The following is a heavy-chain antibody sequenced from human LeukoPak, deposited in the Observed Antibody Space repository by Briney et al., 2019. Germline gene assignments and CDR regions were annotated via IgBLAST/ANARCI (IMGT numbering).Heavy chain of an antibody. CDR1: GFTFDDYA. CDR2: ISWDGGST. Sequence: GGSLRLSCAASGFTFDDYAMHWVRQAPGKGLEWVSLISWDGGSTYYADSVKGRFTISRDNSKNSLYLQMNSLRAEDTALYYCAKERDSSGSTLDYWGQGTLVTVSS. J-gene: IGHJ4*02. CDR3: AKERDSSGSTLDY. V-gene: IGHV3-43D*03. D-gene: IGHD3-22*01.